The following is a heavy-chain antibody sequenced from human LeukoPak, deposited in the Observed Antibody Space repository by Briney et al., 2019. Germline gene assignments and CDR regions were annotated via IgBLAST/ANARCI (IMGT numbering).Heavy chain of an antibody. CDR1: GYTFTGYY. V-gene: IGHV1-2*02. CDR2: INPNSGGT. D-gene: IGHD1-26*01. CDR3: ARDGWELPPYYFDY. Sequence: HGASVKVSCKASGYTFTGYYMHWVRQAPGQGLEWMGWINPNSGGTNYAQKFQGRVTMTRDTSISTAYMELSRLRSDDTAVYYCARDGWELPPYYFDYWGQGTLVTVSS. J-gene: IGHJ4*02.